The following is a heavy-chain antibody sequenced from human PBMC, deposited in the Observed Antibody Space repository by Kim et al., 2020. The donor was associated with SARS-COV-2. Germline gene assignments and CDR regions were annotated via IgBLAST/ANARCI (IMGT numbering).Heavy chain of an antibody. J-gene: IGHJ6*02. Sequence: GRFTISRDNSKNTLYLQMNSLRAEDTAVYYCANEYADTAMVAYYYYGMDVWGQGTTVTVSS. V-gene: IGHV3-30*02. D-gene: IGHD5-18*01. CDR3: ANEYADTAMVAYYYYGMDV.